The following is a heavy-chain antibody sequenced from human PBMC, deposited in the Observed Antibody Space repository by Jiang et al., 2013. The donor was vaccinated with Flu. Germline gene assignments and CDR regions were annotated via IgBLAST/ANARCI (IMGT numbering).Heavy chain of an antibody. CDR3: ARLRGYSGYDYLGSMDAFDI. Sequence: NHSGSTNYNPSLKSRVTISVDTSKNQFSLKLSSVTAADTAVYYCARLRGYSGYDYLGSMDAFDIWGQGTMVTVSS. D-gene: IGHD5-12*01. CDR2: NHSGST. J-gene: IGHJ3*02. V-gene: IGHV4-34*01.